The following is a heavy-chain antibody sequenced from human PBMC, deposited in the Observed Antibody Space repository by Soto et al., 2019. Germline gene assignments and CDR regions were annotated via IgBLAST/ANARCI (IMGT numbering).Heavy chain of an antibody. D-gene: IGHD5-12*01. CDR3: AREPIN. Sequence: SETLSLTCTVSGGSISSYYWSWIRQPPGKGLEWIGYMYNTGSTIYNPSLKSRVTISVDTSKNQFSLKLNSVTAADTAVYYCAREPINWGQGTLVTVSS. CDR1: GGSISSYY. CDR2: MYNTGST. J-gene: IGHJ4*02. V-gene: IGHV4-59*01.